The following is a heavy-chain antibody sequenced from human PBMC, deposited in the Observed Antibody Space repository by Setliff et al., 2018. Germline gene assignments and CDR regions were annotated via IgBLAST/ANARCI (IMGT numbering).Heavy chain of an antibody. CDR2: INQDGSEK. CDR1: EFTFSNYW. V-gene: IGHV3-7*01. CDR3: ARSAANGGHDPFDI. J-gene: IGHJ3*02. Sequence: GSLRLSCAASEFTFSNYWMSWVRQAPGKGLEWVANINQDGSEKYYVDSVKGRFTISRDNAKDSLYLQMNSLRADDTAVYYCARSAANGGHDPFDIWGQGTMVTVSS. D-gene: IGHD2-8*01.